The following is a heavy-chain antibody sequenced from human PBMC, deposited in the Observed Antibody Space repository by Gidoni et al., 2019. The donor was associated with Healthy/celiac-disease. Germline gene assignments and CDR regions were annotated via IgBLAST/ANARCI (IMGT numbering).Heavy chain of an antibody. V-gene: IGHV3-30*04. Sequence: QVQLVESGGGVVQPGRYLRLSCAASGFTFRSYAMHWVRQAPGKGLEWVAVISYDGSNKYYADSVKGRFTISRDNSKNTLYLQMNSLRAEDTAVYYCARSRDGYNLWGYWGQGTLVTVSS. CDR1: GFTFRSYA. CDR3: ARSRDGYNLWGY. J-gene: IGHJ4*02. CDR2: ISYDGSNK. D-gene: IGHD3-16*01.